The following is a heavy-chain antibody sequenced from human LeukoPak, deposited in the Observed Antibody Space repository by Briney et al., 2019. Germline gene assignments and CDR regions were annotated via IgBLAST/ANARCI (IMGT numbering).Heavy chain of an antibody. CDR1: GGSFSGYY. D-gene: IGHD3-10*01. CDR3: ARGRGITMVRGVIPRPRYFDL. V-gene: IGHV4-34*01. CDR2: INHSGST. J-gene: IGHJ2*01. Sequence: SETLSLTCAVYGGSFSGYYWSRIRQPPGKGLEWIGEINHSGSTNYNPSLKSRVTISVDTSKNQFSLKLSSVTAADTAVYYRARGRGITMVRGVIPRPRYFDLRGRGTLVTVSS.